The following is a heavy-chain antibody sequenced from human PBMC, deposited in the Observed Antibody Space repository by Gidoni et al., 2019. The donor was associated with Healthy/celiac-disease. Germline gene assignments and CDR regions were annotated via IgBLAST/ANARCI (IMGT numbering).Heavy chain of an antibody. D-gene: IGHD3-3*01. J-gene: IGHJ6*02. Sequence: EVQLVESGGGLVKPGGSLRLSCAASGFPFSKAWMSCVRQDQGKGLEWVGRIKSKTDGGTTDYAAPVKGRFTISRDDSKNTLYLQMNSLKTEDTAVYYCTTDFYDFWSGSSISYYYYYGMDVWGQGTTVTVSS. V-gene: IGHV3-15*01. CDR3: TTDFYDFWSGSSISYYYYYGMDV. CDR1: GFPFSKAW. CDR2: IKSKTDGGTT.